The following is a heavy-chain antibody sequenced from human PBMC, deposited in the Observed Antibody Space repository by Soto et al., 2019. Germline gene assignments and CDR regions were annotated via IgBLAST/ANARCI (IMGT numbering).Heavy chain of an antibody. CDR3: ARTGPYYDSSGPLGYGMDV. J-gene: IGHJ6*02. Sequence: SVKVSCKASGGSFRTYAISWVRQAPGQGLDWMGGIIPISGAANYAQNFQGRLTISADESMTKGYMALRSLRSDDTAIYYCARTGPYYDSSGPLGYGMDVWGQGTPVTVSS. CDR2: IIPISGAA. D-gene: IGHD3-22*01. V-gene: IGHV1-69*13. CDR1: GGSFRTYA.